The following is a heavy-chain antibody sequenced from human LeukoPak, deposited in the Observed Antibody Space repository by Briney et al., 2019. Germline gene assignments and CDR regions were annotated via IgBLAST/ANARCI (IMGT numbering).Heavy chain of an antibody. J-gene: IGHJ6*03. CDR3: ARGRQWLATPGAYYYYYYMDV. D-gene: IGHD6-19*01. V-gene: IGHV3-11*04. CDR1: GFTFSDYY. Sequence: GGSLRLSCAASGFTFSDYYMSWIRQAPGKGLEWVSYISSSGSTIYYADSVKGRFTISRDNAKNSLYLQMNSLRAEDTAVYYCARGRQWLATPGAYYYYYYMDVWGKGTTVTISS. CDR2: ISSSGSTI.